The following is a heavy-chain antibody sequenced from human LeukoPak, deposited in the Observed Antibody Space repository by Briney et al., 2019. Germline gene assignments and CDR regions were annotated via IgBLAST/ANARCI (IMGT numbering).Heavy chain of an antibody. CDR3: VRDGGTRLKYSYGYGDY. D-gene: IGHD5-18*01. CDR1: GFTFSSYE. CDR2: ISSSGDTI. J-gene: IGHJ4*02. Sequence: GGSLRLSCAASGFTFSSYEMNWVRQAPGKGLEWVSYISSSGDTIYYADSVKGRLTISRDNAKNSLYLQMNSLRAEDTAVYYCVRDGGTRLKYSYGYGDYWGQGTLVTVSS. V-gene: IGHV3-48*03.